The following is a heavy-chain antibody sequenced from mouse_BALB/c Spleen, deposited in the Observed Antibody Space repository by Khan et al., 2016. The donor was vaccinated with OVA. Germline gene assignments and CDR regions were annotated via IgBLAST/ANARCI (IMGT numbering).Heavy chain of an antibody. CDR3: ARSGTITTVVATDCDY. D-gene: IGHD1-1*01. V-gene: IGHV3-2*02. CDR1: GYSITSDYA. CDR2: ISYSGRT. J-gene: IGHJ2*01. Sequence: EVKLEVSGPGLVKPSQSLSLTCTVTGYSITSDYAWNWIRQFPGNKLEWMGYISYSGRTSYNPSLKSRISITRDTSKNQFFLQLNSVTTEDTATYYCARSGTITTVVATDCDYWGQGTTLTVSS.